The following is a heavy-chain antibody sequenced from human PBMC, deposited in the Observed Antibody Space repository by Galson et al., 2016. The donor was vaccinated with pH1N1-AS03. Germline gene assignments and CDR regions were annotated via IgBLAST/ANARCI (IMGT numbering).Heavy chain of an antibody. J-gene: IGHJ4*02. CDR2: IWYDGSNK. V-gene: IGHV3-33*06. CDR1: GFTFSSYG. CDR3: AKEGDSSGDYFDY. Sequence: SLRLSCAASGFTFSSYGMHWVRQAPGKGLEWVAVIWYDGSNKYYVDSAKGRFTISIDNSKNTLYLQMNSLRAEDTAVYYCAKEGDSSGDYFDYWGQGILVTVSS. D-gene: IGHD3-22*01.